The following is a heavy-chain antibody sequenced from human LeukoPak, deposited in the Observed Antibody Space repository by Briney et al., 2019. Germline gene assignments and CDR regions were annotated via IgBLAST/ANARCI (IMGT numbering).Heavy chain of an antibody. Sequence: SETLSLTCTVSGGSISSYYWSWIRQPPGKGLEWIGEINHSGSTNYNPSLKSRVTISVDTSKNQFSLKLSSVTAADTAVYYCARGPTLDYWGQGTLVTVSS. CDR2: INHSGST. J-gene: IGHJ4*02. CDR1: GGSISSYY. V-gene: IGHV4-34*01. CDR3: ARGPTLDY.